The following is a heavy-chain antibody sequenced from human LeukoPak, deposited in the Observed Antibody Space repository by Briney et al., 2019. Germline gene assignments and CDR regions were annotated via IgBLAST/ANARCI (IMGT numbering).Heavy chain of an antibody. D-gene: IGHD3-22*01. V-gene: IGHV4-34*01. Sequence: SETLSLTCAVYGGSFSGYYWSWIRQPPGKGLEWIGEINHSGSTYYNPSLKSRVTISVDSSKNQFSLKLTSVTAADTAVYYCAALGEYYDSSGYYYNWGQGTLVTVSS. CDR3: AALGEYYDSSGYYYN. CDR2: INHSGST. J-gene: IGHJ4*02. CDR1: GGSFSGYY.